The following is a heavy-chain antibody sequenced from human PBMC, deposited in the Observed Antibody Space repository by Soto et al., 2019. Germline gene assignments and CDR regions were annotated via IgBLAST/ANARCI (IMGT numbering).Heavy chain of an antibody. CDR3: ARDDDCYVWTV. J-gene: IGHJ4*02. V-gene: IGHV3-30-3*01. CDR2: ISYDGSNK. CDR1: GFTFSSYA. D-gene: IGHD2-21*01. Sequence: QVQLVESGGGVVQPGRSLRLSCAASGFTFSSYAMHWVRQAPGKGLEWVAVISYDGSNKYYADSVKGRFTISRDNSKNTLNLQMNSLRAEDTAVYYCARDDDCYVWTVWGQGTLVTVSS.